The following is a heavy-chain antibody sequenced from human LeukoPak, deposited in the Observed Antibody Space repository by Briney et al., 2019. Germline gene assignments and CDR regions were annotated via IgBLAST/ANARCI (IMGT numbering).Heavy chain of an antibody. J-gene: IGHJ4*02. V-gene: IGHV3-21*01. CDR1: GFTFSSYS. Sequence: KAGGSLRLSCAASGFTFSSYSMNWVRQAPGKGLEWVSSISSSSSYIYYADSVKGRFTISRDNAKNSLYLQMNSLRSEDTAVYYCAKGDTAMVYCYFDYWGQGTLVTVSS. CDR2: ISSSSSYI. D-gene: IGHD5-18*01. CDR3: AKGDTAMVYCYFDY.